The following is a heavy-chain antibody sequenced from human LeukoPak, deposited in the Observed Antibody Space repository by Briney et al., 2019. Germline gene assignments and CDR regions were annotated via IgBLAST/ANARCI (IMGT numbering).Heavy chain of an antibody. J-gene: IGHJ4*02. D-gene: IGHD6-19*01. Sequence: KPSETLSLTCAVYGGSFSGYYWSWIRQPPGKGLEWIGYIYHSGSTNYNPSLKSRVTISVDTSKNQFSLKLSSVTAADTAVYYCARHGRSSGWYRPGGTFDYWGQGTLVTVSS. CDR3: ARHGRSSGWYRPGGTFDY. V-gene: IGHV4-59*08. CDR1: GGSFSGYY. CDR2: IYHSGST.